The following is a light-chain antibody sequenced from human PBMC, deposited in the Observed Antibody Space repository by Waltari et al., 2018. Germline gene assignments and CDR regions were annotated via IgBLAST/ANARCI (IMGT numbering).Light chain of an antibody. CDR1: TGAVTSRHY. Sequence: QAVVTQEPSLTVSPGGTVTLTCGSSTGAVTSRHYPYWFQQKPGQAPKTLIYDTSNKHSWIPARFSGSLLGDKAALTLSGAQPEDEVDYYCLLLYSGDWVFGGGTKLTVL. CDR3: LLLYSGDWV. J-gene: IGLJ3*02. V-gene: IGLV7-46*01. CDR2: DTS.